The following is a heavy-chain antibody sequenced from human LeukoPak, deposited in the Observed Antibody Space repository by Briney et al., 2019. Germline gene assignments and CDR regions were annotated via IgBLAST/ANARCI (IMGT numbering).Heavy chain of an antibody. CDR2: INYSGSI. CDR3: AKYRYGYLGMDS. Sequence: SETLSLTCRLHDGSSSGYYWSWIRQPPGRGLKWIGEINYSGSINYSPSLKGRVFISLDTSKNLFSLKLNSVTVADTAVYYCAKYRYGYLGMDSWGQGTQVTVSS. J-gene: IGHJ4*02. CDR1: DGSSSGYY. V-gene: IGHV4-34*01. D-gene: IGHD2-2*03.